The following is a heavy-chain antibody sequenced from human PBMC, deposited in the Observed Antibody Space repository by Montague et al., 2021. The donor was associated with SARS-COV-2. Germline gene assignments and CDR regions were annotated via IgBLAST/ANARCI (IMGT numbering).Heavy chain of an antibody. V-gene: IGHV3-66*01. Sequence: SLRLSCAASGFTVSRNYMSWVRQAPGKGLEWVSVIYSGSGSTYYADSVKGRFTISRDISKNTLYLQMNSLRAEDTAVYYCARAPGSSYSSGWYDYYYGMDVWGQGTTVTVSS. CDR2: IYSGSGST. CDR3: ARAPGSSYSSGWYDYYYGMDV. CDR1: GFTVSRNY. D-gene: IGHD6-19*01. J-gene: IGHJ6*02.